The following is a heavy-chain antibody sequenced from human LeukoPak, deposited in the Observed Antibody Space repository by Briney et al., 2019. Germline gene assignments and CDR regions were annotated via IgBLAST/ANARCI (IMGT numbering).Heavy chain of an antibody. J-gene: IGHJ4*02. CDR1: GFTFDTYA. CDR3: AKGRCSGGSCYGRGFDY. V-gene: IGHV3-23*01. CDR2: LSGSGGST. D-gene: IGHD2-15*01. Sequence: GGSLRLSCAASGFTFDTYAMSWVRQAPGKGLEWVSGLSGSGGSTYYADSAKGRFTISRAHAQNTLYLQMNRLRAEDTAVYYCAKGRCSGGSCYGRGFDYWGQGPLVTVSS.